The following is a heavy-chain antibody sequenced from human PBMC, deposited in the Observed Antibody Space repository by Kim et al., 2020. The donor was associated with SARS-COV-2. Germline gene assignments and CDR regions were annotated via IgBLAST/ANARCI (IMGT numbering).Heavy chain of an antibody. D-gene: IGHD4-17*01. J-gene: IGHJ4*02. CDR2: ISGSGGST. Sequence: GGSLRLSCAASGFTFSSYAMSWVRQAPGKGLEWVSVISGSGGSTYYADSVKGRFTISRDNSKNTLYLQMNSLRAEDTAVYYCAKGSDYGDLRRYLDYWAREPWSPSPQ. CDR1: GFTFSSYA. V-gene: IGHV3-23*01. CDR3: AKGSDYGDLRRYLDY.